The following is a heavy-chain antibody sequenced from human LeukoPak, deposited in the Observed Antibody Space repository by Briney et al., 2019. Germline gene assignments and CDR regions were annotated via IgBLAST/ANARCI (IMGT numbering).Heavy chain of an antibody. D-gene: IGHD4-17*01. CDR1: GFTFSSYT. V-gene: IGHV3-21*01. CDR3: ARNRGYGDYVFDY. CDR2: ISTTSSYI. Sequence: GESLRLSCAASGFTFSSYTMNWVRQAPGKGLEWVSSISTTSSYIYYADSVKGRFTISRDNAKDSLYLQMNSLRAEDTAVYYCARNRGYGDYVFDYWGQGTLVTVSS. J-gene: IGHJ4*02.